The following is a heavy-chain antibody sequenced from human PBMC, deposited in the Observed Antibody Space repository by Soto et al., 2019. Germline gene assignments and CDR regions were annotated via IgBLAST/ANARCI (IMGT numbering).Heavy chain of an antibody. Sequence: SETLSLTCTVSGGSISSYYWSWIRQPPGKGLEWIGYIYYSGSTNYNPSLKSRVTISVDTSKNQFSLKLSSVTAADTAVYYCARSGVNDYVWGSYRYYFDYWGQGTLVTVSS. CDR3: ARSGVNDYVWGSYRYYFDY. J-gene: IGHJ4*02. D-gene: IGHD3-16*02. CDR1: GGSISSYY. V-gene: IGHV4-59*08. CDR2: IYYSGST.